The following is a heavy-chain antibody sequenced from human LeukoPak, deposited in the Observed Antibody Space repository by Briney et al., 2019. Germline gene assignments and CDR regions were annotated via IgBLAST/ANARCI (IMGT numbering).Heavy chain of an antibody. J-gene: IGHJ6*02. D-gene: IGHD3-22*01. V-gene: IGHV3-15*01. CDR3: TTPYDSSGYYYPYYYGMDV. Sequence: PSETLSLTCAVYGGSFSNYYWTWIRQAPGKGLEWVGRIKSKTDGGTTDYAAPVKGRFTISRDDSKNTLYLQMNSLKTEDTAVYYCTTPYDSSGYYYPYYYGMDVWGQGTTVTVSS. CDR1: GGSFSNYY. CDR2: IKSKTDGGTT.